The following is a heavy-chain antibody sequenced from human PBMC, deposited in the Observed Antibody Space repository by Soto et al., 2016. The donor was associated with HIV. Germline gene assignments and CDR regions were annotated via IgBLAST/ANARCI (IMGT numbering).Heavy chain of an antibody. CDR2: IIPIFGTA. Sequence: QVQLVQSGAEVKEPGSSVKVSCKASGGTFSSYAISWVRQAPGQGLEWMGGIIPIFGTANYAQKFQGRVTITADESTSTAYMELSSLRSEDTAVYYCARVSSGWENYYYYYYMDVWGKGTTVTVSS. V-gene: IGHV1-69*01. J-gene: IGHJ6*03. CDR3: ARVSSGWENYYYYYYMDV. D-gene: IGHD6-19*01. CDR1: GGTFSSYA.